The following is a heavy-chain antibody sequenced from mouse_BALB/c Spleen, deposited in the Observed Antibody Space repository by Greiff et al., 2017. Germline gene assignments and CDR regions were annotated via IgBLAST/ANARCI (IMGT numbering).Heavy chain of an antibody. CDR3: ARSPSYGNKGAMDY. J-gene: IGHJ4*01. D-gene: IGHD2-10*01. V-gene: IGHV3-8*02. CDR2: ISYSGST. Sequence: DVMLVESGPSLVKPSQTLSLTCSVTGDSITSGYWNWIRKFPGNKLEYMGYISYSGSTYYNPSLKSRISITRDTSKNQYYLQLNSVTTEDTATYYCARSPSYGNKGAMDYWGQGTSVTVSS. CDR1: GDSITSGY.